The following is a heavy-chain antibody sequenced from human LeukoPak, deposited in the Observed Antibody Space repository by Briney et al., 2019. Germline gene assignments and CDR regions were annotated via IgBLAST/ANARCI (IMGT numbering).Heavy chain of an antibody. CDR2: INHSGST. Sequence: PSETLSLTCAIYGSSFSGYYWSWIRQPPGKGLEWIGEINHSGSTNYNPSLKSRVTISADTSKDHFSLKLSSVTAADTAVYYCARQKWLQLGIDYWGQGTLVTVSS. CDR3: ARQKWLQLGIDY. J-gene: IGHJ4*02. CDR1: GSSFSGYY. V-gene: IGHV4-34*01. D-gene: IGHD5-24*01.